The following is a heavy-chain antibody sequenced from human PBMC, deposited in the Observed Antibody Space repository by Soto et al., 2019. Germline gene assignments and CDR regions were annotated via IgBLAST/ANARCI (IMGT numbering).Heavy chain of an antibody. D-gene: IGHD6-19*01. V-gene: IGHV1-18*01. Sequence: ASVKVSCKTSGYTFTAYCITWVRQAQGRGLELLGWISPYNDNTKYAEKFQGRVTLTTDISTGTASMELSSLKSDDTAVYYCARSGWNSPYYSHGLDVWGQGTTVTAP. J-gene: IGHJ6*02. CDR1: GYTFTAYC. CDR2: ISPYNDNT. CDR3: ARSGWNSPYYSHGLDV.